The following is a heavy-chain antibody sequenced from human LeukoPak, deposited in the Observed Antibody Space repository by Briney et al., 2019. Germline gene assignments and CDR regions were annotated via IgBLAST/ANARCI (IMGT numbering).Heavy chain of an antibody. CDR1: GFTFSSSA. CDR2: ISYDGSHK. Sequence: GGSLRLSCAASGFTFSSSAMHWVRQAPGKGLEGVALISYDGSHKYYADSVKGRFTISRDNSKNTLYLQMNSLRAEDTAVYYCANWLSDYYYYMDVWGKGTTVTVSS. V-gene: IGHV3-30-3*01. CDR3: ANWLSDYYYYMDV. J-gene: IGHJ6*03. D-gene: IGHD5-12*01.